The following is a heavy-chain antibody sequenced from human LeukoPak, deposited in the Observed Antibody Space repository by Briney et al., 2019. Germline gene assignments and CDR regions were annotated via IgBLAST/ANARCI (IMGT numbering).Heavy chain of an antibody. D-gene: IGHD3-22*01. Sequence: SGTLSLTCTVSGDSINSLDLWSWVRQPPGKGLEWIGEMYLSGTTHSNPSVKSRVTISIDKSKNQFFLNLSSVTAADTAVYYCAGPVGRYSSGLYYYYFDYWGQGTLVTVSS. CDR3: AGPVGRYSSGLYYYYFDY. J-gene: IGHJ4*02. CDR1: GDSINSLDL. V-gene: IGHV4-4*02. CDR2: MYLSGTT.